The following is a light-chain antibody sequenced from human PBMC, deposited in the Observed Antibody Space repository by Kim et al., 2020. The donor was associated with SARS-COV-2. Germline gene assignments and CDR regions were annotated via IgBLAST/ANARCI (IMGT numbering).Light chain of an antibody. J-gene: IGKJ1*01. CDR1: QSVSNN. CDR3: QQYNNWPPWT. V-gene: IGKV3-15*01. Sequence: EVVMTQSPATLSVSPGERVILSCRASQSVSNNLAWYQQRPGQAPRPLIYGASTRATDIPVRFTGSGSGTEFTLTISSLRSEDFAVYYCQQYNNWPPWTFGQGTKVDIK. CDR2: GAS.